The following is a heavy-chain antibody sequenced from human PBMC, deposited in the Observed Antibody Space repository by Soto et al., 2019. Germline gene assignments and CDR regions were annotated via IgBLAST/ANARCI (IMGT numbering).Heavy chain of an antibody. D-gene: IGHD2-15*01. V-gene: IGHV3-33*01. CDR3: ARARRDIVVVVAAQYGMDV. J-gene: IGHJ6*02. CDR1: GFTFSSYG. Sequence: GSLRLSCAASGFTFSSYGMHWVRQAPGKGLEWVAVIWYDGSNKYYADSVKGRFTISRDNSKNTLYLQMNSLRAEDTAVYYCARARRDIVVVVAAQYGMDVWGQGTTVTVSS. CDR2: IWYDGSNK.